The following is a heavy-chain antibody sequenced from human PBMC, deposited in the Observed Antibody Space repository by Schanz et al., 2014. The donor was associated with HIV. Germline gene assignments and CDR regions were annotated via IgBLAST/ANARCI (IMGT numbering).Heavy chain of an antibody. CDR1: GFTFSSLG. D-gene: IGHD2-15*01. Sequence: VQLVESGGGVVQPGRSLRLSCAASGFTFSSLGMSWVRQAPGEGLEWVSGISEFGGSAWYADSVKGRFTLSRDNSKKTVYLQMNSLRGEDSGVYYCARDRVETVVSYYYYYGMDVWGQGTTVTVSS. CDR2: ISEFGGSA. J-gene: IGHJ6*02. CDR3: ARDRVETVVSYYYYYGMDV. V-gene: IGHV3-23*04.